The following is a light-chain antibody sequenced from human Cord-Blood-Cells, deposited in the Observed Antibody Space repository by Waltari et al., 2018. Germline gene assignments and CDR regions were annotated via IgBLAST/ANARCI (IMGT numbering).Light chain of an antibody. V-gene: IGLV2-11*01. CDR3: CSYAGSYTLWV. CDR1: SSDVGGYNY. CDR2: DVS. J-gene: IGLJ3*02. Sequence: QSALTQPRSVSGSPGQSVTISCTGTSSDVGGYNYVSWYQQHPGKAPKLMIYDVSKRPSWFPVRFSCSMSGNTAALTISGLQAEDEADYYCCSYAGSYTLWVFGGGTKLTVL.